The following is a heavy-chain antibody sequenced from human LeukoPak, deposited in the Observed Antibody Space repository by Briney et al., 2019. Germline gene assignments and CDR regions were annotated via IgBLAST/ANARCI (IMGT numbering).Heavy chain of an antibody. CDR1: GVTFSSYS. J-gene: IGHJ5*02. D-gene: IGHD2-2*01. Sequence: GGSLRLSCAASGVTFSSYSMNWVRQAPGKGLEWVSSISSSSPYIYYAGSLRGRFTIPQDNAKNSLDLQMNSLRGEDTAVYYCGRGEVPAGMGCFDPWRQGTLVSVSS. CDR2: ISSSSPYI. V-gene: IGHV3-21*01. CDR3: GRGEVPAGMGCFDP.